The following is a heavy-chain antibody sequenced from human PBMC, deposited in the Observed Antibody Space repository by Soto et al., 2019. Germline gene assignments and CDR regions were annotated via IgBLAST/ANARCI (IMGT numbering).Heavy chain of an antibody. V-gene: IGHV1-69*13. CDR2: IIPIFGTA. J-gene: IGHJ4*02. CDR3: ARGGFFDSSNYTAY. CDR1: AGIHSIFE. D-gene: IGHD3-22*01. Sequence: VRVCCTSSAGIHSIFEINRVRQAPGQGLEWMGGIIPIFGTANYAQKFQGGVTITADESTSTAYMELSSLRSEDTAVYYCARGGFFDSSNYTAYWGLGTLVTVS.